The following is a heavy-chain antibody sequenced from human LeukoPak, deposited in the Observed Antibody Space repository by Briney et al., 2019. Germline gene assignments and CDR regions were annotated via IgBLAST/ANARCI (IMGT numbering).Heavy chain of an antibody. CDR1: GFTFSSYS. CDR3: ARDGNDAFDI. D-gene: IGHD1-26*01. V-gene: IGHV3-21*01. CDR2: ISSSSSYI. Sequence: GGSLRLSCAASGFTFSSYSLNWVRQAPGKGLEWVSSISSSSSYIYYADSVKGRFTISRDNAKNSLYLQMNSLRAEDTAVYYCARDGNDAFDIWGQGTMVTVSS. J-gene: IGHJ3*02.